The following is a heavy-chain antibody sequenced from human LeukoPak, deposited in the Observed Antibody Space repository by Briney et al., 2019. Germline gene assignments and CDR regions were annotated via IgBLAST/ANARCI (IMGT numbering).Heavy chain of an antibody. Sequence: PGGSLRLSCAVSGFTFSMYDMHWVRQVTGKGLEWVSGIRSAGDTNYAGSVKGRFTISRENAKNSLYLRMSSLRAGDTALYYCARQSRLNTFDYWGQGILVTVSS. CDR3: ARQSRLNTFDY. CDR2: IRSAGDT. J-gene: IGHJ4*02. V-gene: IGHV3-13*04. CDR1: GFTFSMYD.